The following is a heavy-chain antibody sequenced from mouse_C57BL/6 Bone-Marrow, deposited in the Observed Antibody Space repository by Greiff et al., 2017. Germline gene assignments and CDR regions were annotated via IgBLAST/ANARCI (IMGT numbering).Heavy chain of an antibody. Sequence: EVKLVESGGGLVKPGGSLKLSCAASGFTFSAYGMHWVRQAPEKGLEWVAYISSGSSTIYYAVTVKGRFTISRDNAKNTLFLQMTSLRSEDTAMYYCARGDYNYGGAWFAYWGQGTLVTVSA. CDR2: ISSGSSTI. V-gene: IGHV5-17*01. J-gene: IGHJ3*01. CDR3: ARGDYNYGGAWFAY. D-gene: IGHD2-12*01. CDR1: GFTFSAYG.